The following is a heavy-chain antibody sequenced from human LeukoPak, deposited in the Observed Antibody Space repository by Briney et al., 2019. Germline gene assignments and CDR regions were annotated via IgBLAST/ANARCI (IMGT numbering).Heavy chain of an antibody. CDR1: GFTFSGYW. CDR3: ARDPGYYGSGSYLN. Sequence: GGSLRLSCVASGFTFSGYWMTWVRQAPGKGLEWVANIKQDGSEEYYVDSVKGRPTISRDNAKNSLYLQMNSLRAEDTAVYYCARDPGYYGSGSYLNWGQGTLVTVSS. D-gene: IGHD3-10*01. V-gene: IGHV3-7*01. J-gene: IGHJ4*02. CDR2: IKQDGSEE.